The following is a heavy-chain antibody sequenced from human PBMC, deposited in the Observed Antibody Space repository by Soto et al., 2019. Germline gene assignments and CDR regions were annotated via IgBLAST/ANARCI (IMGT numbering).Heavy chain of an antibody. Sequence: QITLKESGPTLVKPTQTLTLTCTFSGFSLSTSGVGVGWIRQPPGKALEWLALIYWDDDKRYSPSLKSRLTITKDTSKNPVVLTMTNMDPVDTATYYCAHFFVAAAESWYNWFDPWGQGTLVTVSS. CDR1: GFSLSTSGVG. CDR3: AHFFVAAAESWYNWFDP. V-gene: IGHV2-5*02. D-gene: IGHD6-19*01. CDR2: IYWDDDK. J-gene: IGHJ5*02.